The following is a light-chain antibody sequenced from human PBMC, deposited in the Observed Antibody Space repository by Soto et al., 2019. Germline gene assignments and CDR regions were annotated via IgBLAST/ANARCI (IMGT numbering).Light chain of an antibody. V-gene: IGKV1-5*03. Sequence: DPQMTQSPFTLSASVGDRVTITCRASQSISRWLAWYQQKPGKAPKILIYRASSLESGVPSRFSGRGSGTEFTLTISSLQSDDSATYYCQQYQTWTFGQGTKVEIK. CDR3: QQYQTWT. CDR2: RAS. CDR1: QSISRW. J-gene: IGKJ1*01.